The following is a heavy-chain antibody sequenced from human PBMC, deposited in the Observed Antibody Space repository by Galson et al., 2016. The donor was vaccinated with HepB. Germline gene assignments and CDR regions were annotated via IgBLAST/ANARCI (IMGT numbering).Heavy chain of an antibody. CDR1: GFTFDDYA. D-gene: IGHD6-19*01. CDR2: ISWNSGKI. V-gene: IGHV3-9*01. Sequence: SLRLSCAASGFTFDDYAMHWVRQTPGKGLEWVSGISWNSGKIDYADSVKGRFTISRDNAKNSLYLQMNSLRTEDTGLYHCAKEITVAGVGWFDPWGQGTPVTVSS. J-gene: IGHJ5*02. CDR3: AKEITVAGVGWFDP.